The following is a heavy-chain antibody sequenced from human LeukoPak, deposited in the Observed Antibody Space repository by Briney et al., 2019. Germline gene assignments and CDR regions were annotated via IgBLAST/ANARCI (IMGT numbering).Heavy chain of an antibody. D-gene: IGHD3-9*01. CDR2: MNPNSGNT. J-gene: IGHJ4*02. CDR3: ARGGYDILTGYHNFDY. CDR1: GYTFTGYD. V-gene: IGHV1-8*01. Sequence: ASVKVSCKASGYTFTGYDINWVRQATGQGLEWMGWMNPNSGNTGYAQKFQGRVTMTRNTSISTAYMDLSSLRSEDTAVYYCARGGYDILTGYHNFDYWGQGTLVTVSS.